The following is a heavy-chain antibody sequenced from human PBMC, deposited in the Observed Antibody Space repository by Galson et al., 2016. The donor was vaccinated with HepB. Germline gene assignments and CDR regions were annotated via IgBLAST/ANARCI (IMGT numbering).Heavy chain of an antibody. Sequence: SLRLSCAASGLTFSNAWMSWVRQAPGKGLEWVGHIKTKTDGGTADYAAPVKGRFTISRDDSKKMLFLQMTSLKADDTAVYYCAPELRGSFNFDYWGQGTQVIVSS. CDR1: GLTFSNAW. CDR2: IKTKTDGGTA. V-gene: IGHV3-15*01. CDR3: APELRGSFNFDY. J-gene: IGHJ4*02. D-gene: IGHD1-26*01.